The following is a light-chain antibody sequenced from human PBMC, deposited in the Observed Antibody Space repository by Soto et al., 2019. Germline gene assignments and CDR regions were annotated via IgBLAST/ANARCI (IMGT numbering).Light chain of an antibody. Sequence: QSVLTQPPSASGTPGQRVTISCSGSSSNIGSNTVNWYQQLPGTAPKLLIYSNNQRPSGVPDRFSGSKSGTSASLAISGLQSEDEADYYCAAWEGSLNAVVFGGGTQLTVL. V-gene: IGLV1-44*01. J-gene: IGLJ2*01. CDR1: SSNIGSNT. CDR3: AAWEGSLNAVV. CDR2: SNN.